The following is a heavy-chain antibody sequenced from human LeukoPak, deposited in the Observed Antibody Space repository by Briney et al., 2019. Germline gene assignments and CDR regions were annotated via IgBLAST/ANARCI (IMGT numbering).Heavy chain of an antibody. V-gene: IGHV3-9*01. D-gene: IGHD4-17*01. CDR3: AKVRTTRSIDAFDI. Sequence: GGSLRLSCAASGFTFDDYAMHWVRQAPGKGLEWVSGISWNSGSIGYADSVKGRFTISRDNAKNSLYLQMNSLRAEGTALYYCAKVRTTRSIDAFDIWGQGTMVTVSS. J-gene: IGHJ3*02. CDR1: GFTFDDYA. CDR2: ISWNSGSI.